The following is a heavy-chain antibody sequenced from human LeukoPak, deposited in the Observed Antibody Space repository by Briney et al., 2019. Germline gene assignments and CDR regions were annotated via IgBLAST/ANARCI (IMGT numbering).Heavy chain of an antibody. CDR3: ARDAGWFGGRGPRYYYYGMDV. J-gene: IGHJ6*02. V-gene: IGHV3-66*01. CDR2: IYSGGST. CDR1: GFTVSSNY. D-gene: IGHD3-10*01. Sequence: GGSLRLSCAASGFTVSSNYMSWVRQAPGKGLEWVSVIYSGGSTYYADSVKGRFTISRDNSKNTLYLQMNSLRAEDTAVYYCARDAGWFGGRGPRYYYYGMDVWGQGTTVTVSS.